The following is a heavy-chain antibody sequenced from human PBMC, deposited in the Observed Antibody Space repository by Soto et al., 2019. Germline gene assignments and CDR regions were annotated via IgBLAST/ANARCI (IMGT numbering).Heavy chain of an antibody. D-gene: IGHD3-22*01. V-gene: IGHV1-18*01. CDR1: GYTFTSSG. CDR3: ARTPYYYDSIGGNYYYGMDV. Sequence: ASVKVSCKASGYTFTSSGISWVRQAPGQGLEWMGWISAYNGNTNYAQKLQGRVTMTTDTSTSTAYMELRSLRSDDTAVYYCARTPYYYDSIGGNYYYGMDVWGQGTTVTVSS. CDR2: ISAYNGNT. J-gene: IGHJ6*02.